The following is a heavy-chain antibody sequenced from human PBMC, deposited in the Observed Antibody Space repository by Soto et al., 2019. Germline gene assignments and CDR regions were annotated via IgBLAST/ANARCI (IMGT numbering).Heavy chain of an antibody. CDR1: GFNFRNFP. J-gene: IGHJ5*02. D-gene: IGHD2-8*01. CDR3: AKGVIDRGVNA. CDR2: ITSSGEQT. V-gene: IGHV3-23*01. Sequence: GGSLRLSCAASGFNFRNFPMTWVRQVPGQGLEYVSSITSSGEQTFYADSVKGRFSISRDNSKGILHLQMNSLRAEDTAIYHCAKGVIDRGVNAWGRGTVVTVS.